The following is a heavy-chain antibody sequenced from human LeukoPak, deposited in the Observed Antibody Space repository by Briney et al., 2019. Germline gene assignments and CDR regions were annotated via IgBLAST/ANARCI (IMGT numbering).Heavy chain of an antibody. CDR1: GFTFSRYN. Sequence: PGGSLRLSCATSGFTFSRYNMNWVRQAPGPGLEWVSSITSSSIYKYYADSMKGRFTISRDNAKNSLYLQMNSLRAEDTAMYYCARRATTERGHSYGLDFWGQGTLVTVSS. V-gene: IGHV3-21*01. D-gene: IGHD5-18*01. CDR2: ITSSSIYK. CDR3: ARRATTERGHSYGLDF. J-gene: IGHJ4*02.